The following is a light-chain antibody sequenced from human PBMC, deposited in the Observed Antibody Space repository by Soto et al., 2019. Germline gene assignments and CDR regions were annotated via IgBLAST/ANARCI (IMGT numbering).Light chain of an antibody. CDR2: EVS. CDR1: SSDVGGYNS. J-gene: IGLJ1*01. V-gene: IGLV2-14*01. CDR3: NSYRHSTTLV. Sequence: QSALTQPASVSGSPGQSITISCTGTSSDVGGYNSVSWSQQHPSKAPKLIIYEVSHRPSGVSIRFSGSKSGNTASLTLSGLQADDEADYYCNSYRHSTTLVFGTGTKLTVL.